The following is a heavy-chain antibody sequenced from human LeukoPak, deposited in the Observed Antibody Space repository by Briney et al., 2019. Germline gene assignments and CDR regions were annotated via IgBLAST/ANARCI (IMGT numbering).Heavy chain of an antibody. Sequence: SETLSLTCTVSGGSISTYFWSWIRQPPGKGLDWIGYIYYSGTTNYNPSLKSRVTISEDTSKNQFSLKLSSVTAADTAVYYCARQGGYCSGGSCYSKYYFDYWGQGTLVTVSS. CDR1: GGSISTYF. D-gene: IGHD2-15*01. CDR3: ARQGGYCSGGSCYSKYYFDY. V-gene: IGHV4-59*08. J-gene: IGHJ4*02. CDR2: IYYSGTT.